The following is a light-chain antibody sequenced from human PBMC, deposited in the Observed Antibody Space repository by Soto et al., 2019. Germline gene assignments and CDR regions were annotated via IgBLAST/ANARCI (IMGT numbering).Light chain of an antibody. CDR1: SSDVGGYNY. CDR2: EVS. Sequence: HSALTQPASVSGSPGQSITISCTGTSSDVGGYNYVSWYQHHPGKAPKLIIYEVSYRPSGVSNRFSGSKSGNTASLTISGLQAEDEADYYCSSYTSGSTLGVFGGGTTLTVL. V-gene: IGLV2-14*01. J-gene: IGLJ3*02. CDR3: SSYTSGSTLGV.